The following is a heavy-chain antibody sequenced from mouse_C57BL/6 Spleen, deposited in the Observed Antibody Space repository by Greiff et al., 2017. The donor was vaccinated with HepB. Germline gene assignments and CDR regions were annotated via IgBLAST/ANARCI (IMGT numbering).Heavy chain of an antibody. J-gene: IGHJ2*01. CDR2: IHPNSGST. V-gene: IGHV1-64*01. Sequence: QVQLKQPGAELVKPGASVKLSCKASGYTFTSYWMHWVKQRPGQGLEWIGMIHPNSGSTNYNEKFKSKATLTVDKSSSTAYMQLSSVTSEDSAVYYCAREGMGGPFDYWGQGTTLTVSS. D-gene: IGHD2-3*01. CDR1: GYTFTSYW. CDR3: AREGMGGPFDY.